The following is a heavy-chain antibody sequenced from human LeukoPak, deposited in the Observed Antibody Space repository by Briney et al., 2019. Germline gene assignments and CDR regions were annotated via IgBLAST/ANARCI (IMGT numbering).Heavy chain of an antibody. CDR1: GGTFSSYA. D-gene: IGHD2-2*01. J-gene: IGHJ4*02. CDR2: ISAYNGNT. V-gene: IGHV1-18*01. CDR3: AREGVVVPAAMGGLDY. Sequence: ASVKVSCKASGGTFSSYAISWVRQAPGQGLEWMGWISAYNGNTNYAQKLQGRVTMTTDTSTSTAYMELRSLRSDDTAVYYCAREGVVVPAAMGGLDYWDQGTLVTVSS.